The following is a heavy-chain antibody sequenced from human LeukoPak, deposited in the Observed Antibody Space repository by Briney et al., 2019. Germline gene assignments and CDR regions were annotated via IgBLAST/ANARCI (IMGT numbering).Heavy chain of an antibody. D-gene: IGHD3-10*01. CDR1: RFTISSYA. V-gene: IGHV3-23*01. CDR2: ISGSSGST. Sequence: SGGSLRLSCAASRFTISSYAMSWVRQAPGKGLEWVSGISGSSGSTYYADSVKGRFTISRDNSKNTLYLQMNSLRAEDTAVYYCAKQDQTSHYGSGRGAPRFGYFDYWGQGTLVTVSS. J-gene: IGHJ4*02. CDR3: AKQDQTSHYGSGRGAPRFGYFDY.